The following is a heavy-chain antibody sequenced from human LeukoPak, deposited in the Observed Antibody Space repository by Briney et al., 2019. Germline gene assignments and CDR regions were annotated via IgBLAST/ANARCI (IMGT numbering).Heavy chain of an antibody. CDR3: ARSRSSSWFLFYY. J-gene: IGHJ4*02. CDR1: GASISSYY. CDR2: IYYSGST. Sequence: SETLSLTCTVSGASISSYYWNWIRQPPGKGLEWIGYIYYSGSTNYNPSLKSRVTISVDTSKNQFSLKLNSVTAADTAVYYCARSRSSSWFLFYYWGQGTLVTVSS. D-gene: IGHD6-13*01. V-gene: IGHV4-59*01.